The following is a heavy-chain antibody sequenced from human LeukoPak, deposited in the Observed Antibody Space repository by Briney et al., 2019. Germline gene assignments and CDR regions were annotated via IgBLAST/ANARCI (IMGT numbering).Heavy chain of an antibody. V-gene: IGHV4-59*01. CDR1: GGSISSYY. J-gene: IGHJ4*02. CDR3: ARVQWDYDSSGYHEYFDY. D-gene: IGHD3-22*01. Sequence: PSETLSLTCTVSGGSISSYYWSWIRQPPGKGLEWIGYIYYSGSTNYNPSLKSRVTISVDTSENQFSLRLSSVTAADTAVYYCARVQWDYDSSGYHEYFDYWGQGTLVTVSS. CDR2: IYYSGST.